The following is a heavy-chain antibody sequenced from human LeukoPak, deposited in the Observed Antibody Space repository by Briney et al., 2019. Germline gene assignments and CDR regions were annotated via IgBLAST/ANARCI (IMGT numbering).Heavy chain of an antibody. D-gene: IGHD5-12*01. CDR2: IIPIFGTA. J-gene: IGHJ3*02. Sequence: SVKVSCKASGRTFSSYAISWVRQAPGQGLEWMGGIIPIFGTANYAQKFQGRVTITADESTSTAYMELSSLRSEDTAVYYCATEKHVDIVATGEAFDIWGQGTMVTVSS. V-gene: IGHV1-69*13. CDR1: GRTFSSYA. CDR3: ATEKHVDIVATGEAFDI.